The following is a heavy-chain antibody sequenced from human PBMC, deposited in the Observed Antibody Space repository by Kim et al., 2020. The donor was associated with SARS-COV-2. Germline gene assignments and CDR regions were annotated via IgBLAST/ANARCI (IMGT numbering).Heavy chain of an antibody. CDR1: GGSVSSGSYF. J-gene: IGHJ4*02. V-gene: IGHV4-61*01. CDR3: ARAPHDFWSGYPYYFYY. CDR2: IYYSGNT. D-gene: IGHD3-3*01. Sequence: SETLSLTCTVSGGSVSSGSYFWSRIRQPPGKGLEWIGYIYYSGNTNYNLSLKSRVTMSVDTSKNQFSLKLRSVTAADTAVYYCARAPHDFWSGYPYYFYYCGQGALVTVSS.